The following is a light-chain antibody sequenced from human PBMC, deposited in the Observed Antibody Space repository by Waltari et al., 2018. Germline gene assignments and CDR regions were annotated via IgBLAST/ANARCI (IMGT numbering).Light chain of an antibody. V-gene: IGKV1-12*01. CDR3: QQADSSPVT. J-gene: IGKJ4*01. Sequence: DIQMTQSPSSVSASVGDRVTIACRASQDIKSWLGWYQQKPGRAPKLLIYGASNLNPGVPSRFSGSGSGTHFTLTISNLQPDDFASYFGQQADSSPVTFGGGTKVDMK. CDR2: GAS. CDR1: QDIKSW.